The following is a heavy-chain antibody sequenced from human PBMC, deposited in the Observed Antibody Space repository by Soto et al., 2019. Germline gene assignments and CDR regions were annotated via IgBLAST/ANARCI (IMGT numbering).Heavy chain of an antibody. J-gene: IGHJ4*02. V-gene: IGHV1-69*13. CDR1: GGTFSSYA. Sequence: ASVKVSCKASGGTFSSYAISWVRQAPGQGLEWMGGIIPIFGTANYAQKFQGRVTITADESTSTAYMELSSLRSEDTAVYYCAAKAVAGPGALDYWGQGTLVTVSS. CDR3: AAKAVAGPGALDY. CDR2: IIPIFGTA. D-gene: IGHD6-19*01.